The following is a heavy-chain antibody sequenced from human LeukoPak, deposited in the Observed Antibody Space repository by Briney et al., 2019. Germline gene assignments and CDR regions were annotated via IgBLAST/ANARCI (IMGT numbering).Heavy chain of an antibody. V-gene: IGHV3-21*01. CDR3: ARGGAMVRGVSPLDY. CDR2: ISGSSSYI. CDR1: GFTFSNYI. J-gene: IGHJ4*02. D-gene: IGHD3-10*01. Sequence: GGSLRLSCAASGFTFSNYIINWVRQAPGKGLEWVSSISGSSSYINYADSVKGRFTISRDNAKNSLYLQMNSLRAEDTAVYYCARGGAMVRGVSPLDYWAREPWSPSPQ.